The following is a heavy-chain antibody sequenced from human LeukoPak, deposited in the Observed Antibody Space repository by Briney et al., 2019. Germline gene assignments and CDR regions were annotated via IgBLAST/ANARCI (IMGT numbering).Heavy chain of an antibody. V-gene: IGHV4-61*02. J-gene: IGHJ3*02. CDR2: ISSSGST. CDR3: ARGPYSYDSSGAFDI. Sequence: HPSGTLSPTCTVSGDSISSGDYYWSWIRQPAGKGLEWIGRISSSGSTNYNPSLKSRVTISVDTSKNQFSLKLSSVTAADTAVYFCARGPYSYDSSGAFDIWGQGTMVTVSS. D-gene: IGHD3-22*01. CDR1: GDSISSGDYY.